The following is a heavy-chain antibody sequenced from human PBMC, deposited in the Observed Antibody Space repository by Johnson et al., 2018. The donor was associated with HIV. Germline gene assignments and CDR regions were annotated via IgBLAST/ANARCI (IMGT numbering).Heavy chain of an antibody. CDR3: AKCGDADAFDI. Sequence: QVYLVESGGGVVQPGRSLRLSCAASGFTFSSYGMHWVRQAPGKGLEWVAVISYDGSNKYYADSVKGRFTISRDNSKNTLYLQMNSLRAEDTAVYYCAKCGDADAFDIWGQGTMVTVSS. CDR1: GFTFSSYG. CDR2: ISYDGSNK. J-gene: IGHJ3*02. D-gene: IGHD3-10*01. V-gene: IGHV3-30*18.